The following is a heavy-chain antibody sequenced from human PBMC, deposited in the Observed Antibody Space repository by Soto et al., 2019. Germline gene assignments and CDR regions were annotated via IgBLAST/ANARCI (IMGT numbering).Heavy chain of an antibody. CDR3: ARDLPPFCSNGICFADY. CDR1: GFTFSDYY. J-gene: IGHJ4*02. V-gene: IGHV3-11*01. D-gene: IGHD2-8*01. Sequence: GGSLRLSCAASGFTFSDYYINWIRQAPGKGLEWVSAISTSGATIYYADSVKGRFTISRDNSKNSVYLQMNSLRADDTAVYYCARDLPPFCSNGICFADYWGQGTLVTVSS. CDR2: ISTSGATI.